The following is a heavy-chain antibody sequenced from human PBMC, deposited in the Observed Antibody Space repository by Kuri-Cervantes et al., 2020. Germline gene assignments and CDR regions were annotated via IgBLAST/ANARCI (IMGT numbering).Heavy chain of an antibody. Sequence: GESLKISCAASGFTFSSYVMHWVRQAPGKGLELVAVISYDGSNKYYADSVKGRFTISRDNSKNTLYQQMNSLRAEDTAVYYWAKGGYSSSWYESDYYYYYGMDVWGQGTTVTVSS. CDR3: AKGGYSSSWYESDYYYYYGMDV. J-gene: IGHJ6*02. D-gene: IGHD6-13*01. V-gene: IGHV3-30*18. CDR1: GFTFSSYV. CDR2: ISYDGSNK.